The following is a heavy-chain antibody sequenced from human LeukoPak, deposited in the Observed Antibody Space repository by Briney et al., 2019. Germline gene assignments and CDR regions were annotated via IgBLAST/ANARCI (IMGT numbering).Heavy chain of an antibody. CDR1: GGSSTNYF. CDR3: ARRGPPRTMLRGVKSGWFDP. V-gene: IGHV4-34*01. J-gene: IGHJ5*02. D-gene: IGHD3-10*01. Sequence: SETLSLTCVLYGGSSTNYFWSWIRQPPGKGLEWIGEINRSASTNYNPSLKSRVTISIATSKNQFSLKLSSVTAADTAVYCCARRGPPRTMLRGVKSGWFDPWGQGTRVTVSS. CDR2: INRSAST.